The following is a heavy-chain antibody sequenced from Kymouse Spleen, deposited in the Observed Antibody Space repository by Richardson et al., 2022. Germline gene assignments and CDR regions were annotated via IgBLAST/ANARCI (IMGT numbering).Heavy chain of an antibody. CDR2: INSDGSST. Sequence: EVQLVESGGGLVQPGGSLRLSCAASGFTFSSYWMHWVRQAPGKGLVWVSRINSDGSSTSYADSVKGRFTISRDNAKNTLYLQMNSLRAEDTAVYYCAREGITMVRGVIITDYYYYGMDVWGQGTTVTVSS. CDR1: GFTFSSYW. CDR3: AREGITMVRGVIITDYYYYGMDV. J-gene: IGHJ6*02. D-gene: IGHD3-10*01. V-gene: IGHV3-74*01.